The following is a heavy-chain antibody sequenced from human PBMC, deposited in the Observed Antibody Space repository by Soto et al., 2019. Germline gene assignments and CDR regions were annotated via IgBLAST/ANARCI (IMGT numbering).Heavy chain of an antibody. D-gene: IGHD2-2*01. CDR2: INHSGST. CDR1: GGSFSGYY. V-gene: IGHV4-34*01. Sequence: QVQLQQWGAGLLKPSETLSLTCAVYGGSFSGYYWSWISQTPGKGLEWLWEINHSGSTNYNPSLTSRVTISVDTSKNQFSLKLSSVTAADTAVYYCASDLGYCSSTSCGEYFQHGGQGTLVTVSS. CDR3: ASDLGYCSSTSCGEYFQH. J-gene: IGHJ1*01.